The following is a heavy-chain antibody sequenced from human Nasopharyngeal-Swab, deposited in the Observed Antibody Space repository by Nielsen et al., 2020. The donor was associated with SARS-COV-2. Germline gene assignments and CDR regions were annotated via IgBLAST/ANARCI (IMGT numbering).Heavy chain of an antibody. J-gene: IGHJ4*02. D-gene: IGHD1-20*01. CDR3: VRDYNWRLDY. CDR1: GFTFSSYA. CDR2: ISYDGTNK. V-gene: IGHV3-30-3*01. Sequence: GEYLKISCSASGFTFSSYAMHWVRQSPGKGLEGVALISYDGTNKDYADSVKGRFIISRDNSINTLYLQMNSLRPEDTALYYCVRDYNWRLDYWGQGTLVTVSS.